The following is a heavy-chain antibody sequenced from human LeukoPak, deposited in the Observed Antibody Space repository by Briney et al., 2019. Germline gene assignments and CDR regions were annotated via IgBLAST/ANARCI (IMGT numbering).Heavy chain of an antibody. V-gene: IGHV3-7*01. J-gene: IGHJ6*03. Sequence: GGSLRLSCAASGFTFSSYWMSWVRQAPGKGLEWVANIKQDGSEKYYVDSVKGRFTISRDNAKNSLYLQMNSLRAEDTAVYYCAREYGSSIYYYYMDVWGKGTTVTVSS. D-gene: IGHD6-6*01. CDR3: AREYGSSIYYYYMDV. CDR2: IKQDGSEK. CDR1: GFTFSSYW.